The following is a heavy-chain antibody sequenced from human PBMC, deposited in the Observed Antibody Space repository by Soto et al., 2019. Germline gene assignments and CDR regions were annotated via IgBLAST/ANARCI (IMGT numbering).Heavy chain of an antibody. CDR3: ASYCGGDCFCVGEP. Sequence: EVQLVESGGGLVKPGGSLRLSCAASGFTFSSYSMNWVRQAPGKGLEWVSSISSSSSYIYYADSVKGRFTISRDNAKNSLYLQMNSLRAEDTAVYYCASYCGGDCFCVGEPWGQGTLVTVSS. CDR1: GFTFSSYS. CDR2: ISSSSSYI. D-gene: IGHD2-21*02. V-gene: IGHV3-21*01. J-gene: IGHJ5*02.